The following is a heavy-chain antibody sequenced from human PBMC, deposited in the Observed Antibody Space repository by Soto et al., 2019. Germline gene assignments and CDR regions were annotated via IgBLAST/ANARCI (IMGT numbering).Heavy chain of an antibody. V-gene: IGHV3-23*01. CDR1: GFSFSDRA. J-gene: IGHJ2*01. CDR2: ISSDGGGT. Sequence: EVQLLESGGGLEQPGGSLRLSCVASGFSFSDRAMAWVRQAPGKGLEWVSDISSDGGGTFYADSVKGRFTISRDNVKKTLQLQMNRLRDEDTATYYCAKRRGQQLENWQFDVWGRGSLVSVAS. CDR3: AKRRGQQLENWQFDV. D-gene: IGHD1-1*01.